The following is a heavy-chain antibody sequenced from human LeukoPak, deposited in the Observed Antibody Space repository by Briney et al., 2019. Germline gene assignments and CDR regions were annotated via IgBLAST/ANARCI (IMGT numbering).Heavy chain of an antibody. Sequence: GGSLRLSCAASGFTFAIHAMTWVRQAPGKGLEWVSAISGSGASTHYADSVKGQFTISRDNSKNTLFLQMNSLRAEDTAIYYCAKVRSPLFRGGSYCFDYWGQGTLVTVSS. V-gene: IGHV3-23*01. CDR2: ISGSGAST. CDR1: GFTFAIHA. J-gene: IGHJ4*02. CDR3: AKVRSPLFRGGSYCFDY. D-gene: IGHD1-26*01.